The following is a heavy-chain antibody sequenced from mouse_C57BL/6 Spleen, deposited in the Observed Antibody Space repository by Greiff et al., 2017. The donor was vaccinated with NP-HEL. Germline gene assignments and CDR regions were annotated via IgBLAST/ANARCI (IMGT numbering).Heavy chain of an antibody. V-gene: IGHV1-4*01. CDR2: INPSSGYT. CDR1: GYTFTSYT. D-gene: IGHD2-5*01. J-gene: IGHJ1*03. CDR3: ARDEYSNYWYFDV. Sequence: VQLQQSGAELARPGASVKMSCKASGYTFTSYTMHWVKQRPGQGLEWIGYINPSSGYTKYNQKFKDKATLTADKSSSPAYMQLSSLTSEESAVYYCARDEYSNYWYFDVWGTGTTFTVSS.